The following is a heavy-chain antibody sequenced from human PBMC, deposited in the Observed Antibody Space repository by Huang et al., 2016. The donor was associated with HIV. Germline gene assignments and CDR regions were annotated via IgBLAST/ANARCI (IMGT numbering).Heavy chain of an antibody. CDR3: ARGKFDILSGWDDTYYFDH. J-gene: IGHJ4*02. CDR2: ISISRGST. V-gene: IGHV3-48*01. CDR1: GLPFNVYS. D-gene: IGHD3-9*01. Sequence: EVHLVESGGGLVQPGGSLRLSCVTSGLPFNVYSMEWVRQVSGKGLGGPAHISISRGSTYYADSVKGRFTVSRDIAKNSLYLQMNRLRPEDTAVYYCARGKFDILSGWDDTYYFDHWGQGTLVTVSS.